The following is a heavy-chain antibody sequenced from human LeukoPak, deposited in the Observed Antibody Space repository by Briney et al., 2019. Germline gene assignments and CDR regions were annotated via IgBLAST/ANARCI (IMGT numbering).Heavy chain of an antibody. J-gene: IGHJ5*02. V-gene: IGHV3-74*01. CDR3: ATDMRSWFAP. CDR1: GFSFSSFW. D-gene: IGHD2-2*01. CDR2: INIDGRTT. Sequence: GGSLRLSCAASGFSFSSFWMHWVRQAPEKGLMWVSRINIDGRTTNYADFVKGRFTISRDNAKKTLYLQMNSLRAEDTAVYYCATDMRSWFAPWGKGPLV.